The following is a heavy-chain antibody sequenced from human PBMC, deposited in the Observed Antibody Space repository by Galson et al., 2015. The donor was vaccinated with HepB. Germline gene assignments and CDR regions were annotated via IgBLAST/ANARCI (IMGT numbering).Heavy chain of an antibody. V-gene: IGHV3-21*01. CDR3: AKSQPAANWYYFDY. J-gene: IGHJ4*02. CDR2: ISRHSDYI. D-gene: IGHD4/OR15-4a*01. CDR1: GFDFSTYS. Sequence: SLRLSCAASGFDFSTYSMNWVRQAPGKGLEWVSSISRHSDYIYYSDSVKGRSTVSRDNARNSLYLQIHSLRAEDTAVYHCAKSQPAANWYYFDYWGQGALVSVSS.